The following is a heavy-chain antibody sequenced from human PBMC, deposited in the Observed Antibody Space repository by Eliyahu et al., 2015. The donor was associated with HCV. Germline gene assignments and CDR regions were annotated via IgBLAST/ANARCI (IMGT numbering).Heavy chain of an antibody. Sequence: QVQLVQSGAEVKKPGASVKLSCKASGYTFISYFVHWVRQAPGQGLEWMGIINTYNGDINYAQKFPGRVTMSRDTSTSTVHMELGSLTSEDTAVYYCVREKSGGTYDYWGQGTLVTVSS. CDR1: GYTFISYF. D-gene: IGHD1-26*01. J-gene: IGHJ4*02. CDR2: INTYNGDI. V-gene: IGHV1-46*01. CDR3: VREKSGGTYDY.